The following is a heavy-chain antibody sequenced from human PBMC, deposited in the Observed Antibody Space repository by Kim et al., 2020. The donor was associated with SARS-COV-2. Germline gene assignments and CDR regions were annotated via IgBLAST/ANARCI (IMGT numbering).Heavy chain of an antibody. CDR3: ARVGLSGYGEYYFDY. J-gene: IGHJ4*02. V-gene: IGHV1-69*01. D-gene: IGHD3-3*01. Sequence: QKFQGGVTIPADESTGTAYMELSSLRSEDTAVYYCARVGLSGYGEYYFDYWGQGTLVTVSS.